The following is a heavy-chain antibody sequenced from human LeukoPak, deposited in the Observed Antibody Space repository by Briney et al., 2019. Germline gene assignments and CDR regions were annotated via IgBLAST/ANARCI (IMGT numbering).Heavy chain of an antibody. CDR3: ARAYCSSTSCYRYDAFDI. CDR1: GFTFSSYS. Sequence: GGSLRLSCAASGFTFSSYSMNWVRQAPGKGLEWVSSISSSSSYIYYADSVKGRFTISRDNAKNSLYLQMVSLRAEDTAVYYCARAYCSSTSCYRYDAFDIWGQGTMVTVSS. J-gene: IGHJ3*02. D-gene: IGHD2-2*01. V-gene: IGHV3-21*01. CDR2: ISSSSSYI.